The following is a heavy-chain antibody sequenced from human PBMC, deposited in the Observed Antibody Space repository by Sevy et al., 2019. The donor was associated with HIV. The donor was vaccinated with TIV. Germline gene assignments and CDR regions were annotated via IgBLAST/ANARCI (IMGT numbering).Heavy chain of an antibody. D-gene: IGHD3-3*01. CDR3: ARDLTYYDFWSGFGTRNWFDP. J-gene: IGHJ5*02. CDR1: GYTFTSYG. CDR2: ISAYNGNT. Sequence: ASVKVSCKASGYTFTSYGISWVRQAPGQGLEWMGWISAYNGNTNYAQKLQGRVTMTTDTSTSTAYMELWSLRSDDTAVYYCARDLTYYDFWSGFGTRNWFDPWGQGTLVTVSS. V-gene: IGHV1-18*01.